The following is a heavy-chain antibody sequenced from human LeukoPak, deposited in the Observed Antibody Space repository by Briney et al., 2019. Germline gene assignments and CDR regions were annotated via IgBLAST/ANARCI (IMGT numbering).Heavy chain of an antibody. CDR3: VKDLHSDYYLYHFDY. V-gene: IGHV3-64D*09. Sequence: GGSLRLSCSASGFTFSSYAMHWVRQAPGKGLEYVSAISSDGGSTYYADSVKGRFTISRDSSKNTLSLQMSSLRAEDTAVYYCVKDLHSDYYLYHFDYWGQGTLVTVSS. CDR1: GFTFSSYA. CDR2: ISSDGGST. D-gene: IGHD3-22*01. J-gene: IGHJ4*02.